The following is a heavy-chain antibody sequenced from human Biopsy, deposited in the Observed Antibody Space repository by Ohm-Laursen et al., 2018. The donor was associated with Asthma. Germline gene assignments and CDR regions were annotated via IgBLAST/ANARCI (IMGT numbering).Heavy chain of an antibody. CDR2: HDHEEGGT. Sequence: TAKVSCKLSGYSLTDLSMHWVRQAPGQGLEWMGGHDHEEGGTANARRFQGRVTMTEDTSTDTAYMELSSLSSDDTAVYYCASDFPKDYVRYNFQFWGQGTLVTVSS. V-gene: IGHV1-24*01. CDR3: ASDFPKDYVRYNFQF. J-gene: IGHJ4*02. D-gene: IGHD4-17*01. CDR1: GYSLTDLS.